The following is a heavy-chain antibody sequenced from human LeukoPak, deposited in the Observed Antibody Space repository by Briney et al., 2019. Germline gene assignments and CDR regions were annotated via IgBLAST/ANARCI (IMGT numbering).Heavy chain of an antibody. J-gene: IGHJ4*02. D-gene: IGHD3-16*01. CDR1: GGSISSYY. Sequence: SETLSLTCTVSGGSISSYYWSWIRQPPGKGLEWIGHIHYTGSTNYNPSLKSRVTISLDTSKNQFSLHLSSVTAADTAVYSCARAARGGFDFDYWGQGALVTVSS. CDR2: IHYTGST. CDR3: ARAARGGFDFDY. V-gene: IGHV4-59*12.